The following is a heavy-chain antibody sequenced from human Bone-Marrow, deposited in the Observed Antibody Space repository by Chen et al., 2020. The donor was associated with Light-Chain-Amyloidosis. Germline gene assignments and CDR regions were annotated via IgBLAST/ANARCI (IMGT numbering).Heavy chain of an antibody. Sequence: QVTLRESGPALVKPTQTLTLTCTFSGFSLNTNGVCVSWIRQPPGKALEWLARIDWDDDEYYSPSLRTRLTISKDTSKNQVVLTMTNMDPVDTATYYCARILVNYGDYVFDYWGRGTLVTVSS. CDR3: ARILVNYGDYVFDY. CDR2: IDWDDDE. CDR1: GFSLNTNGVC. J-gene: IGHJ4*02. V-gene: IGHV2-70*15. D-gene: IGHD4-17*01.